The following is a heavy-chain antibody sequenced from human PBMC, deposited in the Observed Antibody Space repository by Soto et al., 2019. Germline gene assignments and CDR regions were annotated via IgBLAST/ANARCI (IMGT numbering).Heavy chain of an antibody. CDR1: GGTLNKHA. Sequence: QVQLVQSGAEVKKPGSSVKVSCKASGGTLNKHAITWVRRAPGQGLEWLGGIIPMFGIPNYPQKFQGRVTKTAEDSTNTSHMELHSLTSDDTAVYYCARGGTSGWLKGAYDVWGQGTMVTVSS. V-gene: IGHV1-69*01. CDR2: IIPMFGIP. D-gene: IGHD6-13*01. J-gene: IGHJ3*01. CDR3: ARGGTSGWLKGAYDV.